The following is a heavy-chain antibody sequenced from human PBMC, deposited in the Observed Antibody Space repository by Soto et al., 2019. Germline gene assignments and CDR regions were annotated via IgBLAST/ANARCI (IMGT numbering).Heavy chain of an antibody. Sequence: GGSLRLSCTASGFTVSSNFMTWARRPPGRGLEWASFLYPGETTYYADSVKGRFIISRDNSKNTLYLQMDSLRPEDTGVYVCTRGFRNYYMDVWGKGTTVTVSS. CDR2: LYPGETT. V-gene: IGHV3-66*01. CDR3: TRGFRNYYMDV. J-gene: IGHJ6*03. CDR1: GFTVSSNF.